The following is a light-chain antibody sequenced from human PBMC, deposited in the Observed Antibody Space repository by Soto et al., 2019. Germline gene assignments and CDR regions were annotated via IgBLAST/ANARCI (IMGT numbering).Light chain of an antibody. Sequence: QSVLTQPPSASGTPGQRVTISCYGSGSSIGTNTVNWYRQLPGTAPKLLIYGDNQRPSGVPDRFSGSKSGTSASLAISGLKSEDEADYYCAAWDGSLNNVLFGGGTKRTVL. CDR3: AAWDGSLNNVL. CDR2: GDN. CDR1: GSSIGTNT. J-gene: IGLJ2*01. V-gene: IGLV1-44*01.